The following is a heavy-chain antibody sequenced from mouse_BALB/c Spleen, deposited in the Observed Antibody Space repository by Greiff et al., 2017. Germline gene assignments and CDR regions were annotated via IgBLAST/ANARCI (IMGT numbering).Heavy chain of an antibody. D-gene: IGHD2-14*01. CDR3: TYYRYGY. Sequence: VQLQQSGAELVRPGASVTLSCKASGYTFTDYEMHWVKQTPVHGLEWIGAIDPETVGTAYNQKFKGKATLTADKSSSTAYMELRSLTSEDSAVYYCTYYRYGYWGQGTTLTVSS. CDR2: IDPETVGT. J-gene: IGHJ2*01. V-gene: IGHV1-15*01. CDR1: GYTFTDYE.